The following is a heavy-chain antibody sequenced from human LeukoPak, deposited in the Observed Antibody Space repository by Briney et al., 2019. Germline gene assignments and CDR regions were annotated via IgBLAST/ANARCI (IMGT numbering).Heavy chain of an antibody. CDR3: AKVMTTVTLYYYYGMDV. Sequence: GGSLRLSCAASGFTFSSHVMSWVRQAPGKGLEWVSAISGSGGSTYYADSVKGRFTISRDNSKNTLYLQMNSLRAEDTAVYYCAKVMTTVTLYYYYGMDVWGQGTTVTVSS. D-gene: IGHD4-11*01. V-gene: IGHV3-23*01. CDR2: ISGSGGST. J-gene: IGHJ6*02. CDR1: GFTFSSHV.